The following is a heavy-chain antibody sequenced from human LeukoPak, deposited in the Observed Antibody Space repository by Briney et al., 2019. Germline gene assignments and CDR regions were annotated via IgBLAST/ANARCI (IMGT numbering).Heavy chain of an antibody. CDR2: ISYDGSNK. CDR3: ARIAAAEAY. CDR1: GFTFSSYG. D-gene: IGHD6-13*01. Sequence: QAGGSLRLSCAASGFTFSSYGMHWVRQAPGKGLEWVAVISYDGSNKYYADSVKGRFTISRDNSKNTLYLQMNSLRDEDTAVYYCARIAAAEAYWGQGTLVTVSS. J-gene: IGHJ4*02. V-gene: IGHV3-30*03.